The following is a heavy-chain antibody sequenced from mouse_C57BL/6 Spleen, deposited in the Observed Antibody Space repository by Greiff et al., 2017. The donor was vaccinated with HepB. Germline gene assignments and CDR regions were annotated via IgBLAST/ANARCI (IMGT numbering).Heavy chain of an antibody. D-gene: IGHD1-1*01. V-gene: IGHV3-6*01. CDR3: ARVGYYGSSAWFAY. Sequence: ESGPGLVKPSQSLSLTCSVTGYSITSGYYWNWIRQFPGNKLEWMGYISYDGSNNYNPSLKNRISITRDTSKNQFFLKLNSVTTEDTATYYCARVGYYGSSAWFAYWGQGTLVTVSA. J-gene: IGHJ3*01. CDR1: GYSITSGYY. CDR2: ISYDGSN.